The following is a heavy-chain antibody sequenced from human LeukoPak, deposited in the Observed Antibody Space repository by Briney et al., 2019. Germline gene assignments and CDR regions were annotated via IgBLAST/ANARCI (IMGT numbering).Heavy chain of an antibody. CDR3: VGSPYSYYHMDV. CDR1: GYSITSGYY. J-gene: IGHJ6*03. CDR2: IYHSGST. Sequence: SSETLSLTCAVSGYSITSGYYWGRIRQPPGKGLEWIGTIYHSGSTYYNPSLKSRVIVSVDTSKNQFSLKLSSVTAADTAVYYCVGSPYSYYHMDVWGKGTSVTVSS. V-gene: IGHV4-38-2*01.